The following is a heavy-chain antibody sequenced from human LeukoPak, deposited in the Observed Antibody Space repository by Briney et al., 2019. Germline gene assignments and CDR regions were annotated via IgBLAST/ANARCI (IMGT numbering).Heavy chain of an antibody. V-gene: IGHV3-9*01. J-gene: IGHJ4*02. CDR3: AKDRTGYSYGSAFDY. D-gene: IGHD5-18*01. CDR2: ISWNSGSI. CDR1: GFTFDDYA. Sequence: GRSLRLSCAASGFTFDDYAMHWVRQAPGKGLEWVSGISWNSGSIGYADSVKGRFTISRDHAKNSLYLQMNSLRVEDTALYYCAKDRTGYSYGSAFDYWGQGTLVIVSS.